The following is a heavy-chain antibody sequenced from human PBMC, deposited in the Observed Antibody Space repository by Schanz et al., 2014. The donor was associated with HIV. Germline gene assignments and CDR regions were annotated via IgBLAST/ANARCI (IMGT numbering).Heavy chain of an antibody. CDR1: GHIFTGYL. Sequence: QVQLVQSGAEVKEPGASVKVSCKPYGHIFTGYLIHWVRQAPGQGLEWMGWINPNSGATDSAQKFQGRVTMTRDTSISTAYMEVRSLRSDDTALYFCARDLVDSSTWYDAFDIWGQGTKVTVSS. D-gene: IGHD6-13*01. J-gene: IGHJ3*02. CDR2: INPNSGAT. V-gene: IGHV1-2*02. CDR3: ARDLVDSSTWYDAFDI.